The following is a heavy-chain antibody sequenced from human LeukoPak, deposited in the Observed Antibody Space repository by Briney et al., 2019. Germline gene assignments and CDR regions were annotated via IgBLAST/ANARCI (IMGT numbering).Heavy chain of an antibody. Sequence: ASVKVSCKDSGYTFTSYGISWVRQAPGEGLEWMGWISAYNGNTNYAQKLQGRVTMTTDTSTSTAYMELRSLRSDDTAVYYCARDLGYGSGSYYGGGDYWGQGTLVTVSS. CDR3: ARDLGYGSGSYYGGGDY. D-gene: IGHD3-10*01. CDR1: GYTFTSYG. J-gene: IGHJ4*02. CDR2: ISAYNGNT. V-gene: IGHV1-18*04.